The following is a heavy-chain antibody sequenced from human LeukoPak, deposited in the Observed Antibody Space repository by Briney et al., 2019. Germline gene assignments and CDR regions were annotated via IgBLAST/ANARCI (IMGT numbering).Heavy chain of an antibody. V-gene: IGHV3-9*01. CDR3: AKDIEY. CDR2: ISWNSGSI. Sequence: PGGSLRLSCAASGFTFDDYAMHWVRQAPGKGLGWVSGISWNSGSIGYADSVKGRFTISRDNAKNSLYLQMNSLRAEDTALYYCAKDIEYWGQGTLVTVSS. J-gene: IGHJ4*02. CDR1: GFTFDDYA.